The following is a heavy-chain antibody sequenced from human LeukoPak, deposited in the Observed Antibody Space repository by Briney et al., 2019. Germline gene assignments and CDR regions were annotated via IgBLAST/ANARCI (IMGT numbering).Heavy chain of an antibody. CDR3: ARGVPSYSSTSPHGMDV. V-gene: IGHV1-18*01. D-gene: IGHD6-13*01. CDR1: GYMFTSYG. CDR2: ISAYNGNT. Sequence: ASVKVSCKAAGYMFTSYGISWVRRAPGQGLEWMGWISAYNGNTNYAQKLRGRVTMTTDTSTSTAYMELRSLRSDDTAVYYCARGVPSYSSTSPHGMDVWGQGTTVTVSS. J-gene: IGHJ6*02.